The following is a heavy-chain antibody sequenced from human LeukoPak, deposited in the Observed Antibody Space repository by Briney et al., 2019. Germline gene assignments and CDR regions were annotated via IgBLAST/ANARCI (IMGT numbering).Heavy chain of an antibody. CDR2: IYYSGCT. V-gene: IGHV4-39*01. Sequence: SETLSLTCSVSGGSISTSLYYWGWIRQPPGKGLEWIVSIYYSGCTYYNPSRKSRVTISFDTSKKKVSLRLTSVTAANTAVYYCARRYCSGADGYGGDSYYYMDFWGKGTTVTISS. J-gene: IGHJ6*03. CDR3: ARRYCSGADGYGGDSYYYMDF. D-gene: IGHD2-15*01. CDR1: GGSISTSLYY.